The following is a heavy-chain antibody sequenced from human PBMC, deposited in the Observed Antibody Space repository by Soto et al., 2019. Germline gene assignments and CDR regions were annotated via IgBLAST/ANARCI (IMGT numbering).Heavy chain of an antibody. D-gene: IGHD1-26*01. Sequence: QVQLQESGPGLVKPSGTLSLTCAVSGGSVRRSYWWGWVRQAPGKGLEWIGEIYYSGRTEYNPALESRVTISVDKSKNEFSLWPASVTAAVTALYFCARLGPLGGVTVNSWGQGKLVTVSS. V-gene: IGHV4-4*02. CDR3: ARLGPLGGVTVNS. J-gene: IGHJ4*02. CDR2: IYYSGRT. CDR1: GGSVRRSYW.